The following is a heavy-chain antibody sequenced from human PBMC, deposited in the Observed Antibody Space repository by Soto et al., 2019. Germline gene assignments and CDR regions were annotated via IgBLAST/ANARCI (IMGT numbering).Heavy chain of an antibody. CDR3: TTLASPLLWFGELLPENDY. CDR2: IKSKTDGGTT. V-gene: IGHV3-15*07. D-gene: IGHD3-10*01. Sequence: GGSLRLSCAASGFTFSNAWMNWVRQAPGKGLEWVGRIKSKTDGGTTDYAAPVKGRFTISRDDSKNTLYLQMNSLKTEDTAVYYCTTLASPLLWFGELLPENDYWGQGTLVTVSS. CDR1: GFTFSNAW. J-gene: IGHJ4*02.